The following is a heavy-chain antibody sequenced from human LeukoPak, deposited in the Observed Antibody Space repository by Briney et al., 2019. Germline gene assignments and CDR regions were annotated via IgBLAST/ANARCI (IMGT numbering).Heavy chain of an antibody. CDR1: GFTFSSYA. V-gene: IGHV3-23*01. CDR3: ARGRGELLRLGELSFWVNPQYEAFDY. Sequence: PGGSLRLSCAASGFTFSSYAMSWVRQAPGKGLEWVSAIGGTGGNTYYADSVKGRFTISRDNAKNPLYLQMNSLRAEDTAVYYCARGRGELLRLGELSFWVNPQYEAFDYWGQGTLVTVSS. D-gene: IGHD3-16*02. J-gene: IGHJ4*02. CDR2: IGGTGGNT.